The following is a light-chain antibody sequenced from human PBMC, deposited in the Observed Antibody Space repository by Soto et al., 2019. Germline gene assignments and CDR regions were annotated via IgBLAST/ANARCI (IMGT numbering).Light chain of an antibody. V-gene: IGKV3-20*01. CDR3: QQYGSSPPIT. J-gene: IGKJ5*01. Sequence: EIVLTQSPGTLSLSPGERATLSCRASQSVSSSYFAWYQQKPGQAPRLLIYGASSRATGIPDRFSGSGSGTAFSPPISSLEPQDFAVYYCQQYGSSPPITFGRGTQLEIK. CDR2: GAS. CDR1: QSVSSSY.